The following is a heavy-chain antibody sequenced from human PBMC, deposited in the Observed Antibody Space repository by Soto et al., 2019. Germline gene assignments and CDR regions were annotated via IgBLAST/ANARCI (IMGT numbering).Heavy chain of an antibody. D-gene: IGHD2-8*02. CDR1: GLTFSNYW. V-gene: IGHV3-7*05. J-gene: IGHJ4*02. Sequence: PGGSLRLSCVTSGLTFSNYWLSWVRQAPGKGLEWVANINQAGNKKYYVDSVKGRFTISRDNAKNSLYLQMNSLKAEDTAVYYCARDRGSGRYWGQGTLVTVS. CDR3: ARDRGSGRY. CDR2: INQAGNKK.